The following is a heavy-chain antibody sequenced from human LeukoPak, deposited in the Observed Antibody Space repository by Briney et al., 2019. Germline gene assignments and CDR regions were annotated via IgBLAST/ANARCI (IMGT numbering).Heavy chain of an antibody. J-gene: IGHJ4*02. D-gene: IGHD3-16*02. CDR1: GFTFSSYA. CDR3: AKGLFMLTFGGVIGDY. Sequence: GGSLRLSCAASGFTFSSYAMSWVRQAPGKGLEWVSAISGSGGSTYYADSVKGRFTISRDNSKNTLYLQMNSLRAEDTAVYYCAKGLFMLTFGGVIGDYWGQGTLVTVSS. V-gene: IGHV3-23*01. CDR2: ISGSGGST.